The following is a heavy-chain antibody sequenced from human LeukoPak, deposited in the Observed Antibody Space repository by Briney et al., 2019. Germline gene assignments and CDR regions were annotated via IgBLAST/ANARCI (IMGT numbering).Heavy chain of an antibody. J-gene: IGHJ6*03. Sequence: GGSLRLSCAASGFTVSSNYMSWVRQAPGKGLEWVSVIYNCGSTYYADSVKGRFTISRDNSKNTLYLQMNSLRAEDTAVYYCAGDRWNYYFMDVWGKGTTVTVSS. V-gene: IGHV3-66*01. CDR1: GFTVSSNY. CDR3: AGDRWNYYFMDV. CDR2: IYNCGST. D-gene: IGHD4-23*01.